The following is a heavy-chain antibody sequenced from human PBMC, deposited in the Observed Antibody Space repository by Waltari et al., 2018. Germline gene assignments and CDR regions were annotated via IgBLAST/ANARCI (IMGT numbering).Heavy chain of an antibody. V-gene: IGHV1-2*06. D-gene: IGHD3-22*01. J-gene: IGHJ3*02. CDR2: INPNSGGT. CDR1: GYTFTGYY. CDR3: ARDRYYYDSSGRHDAFDI. Sequence: QVQLVQSGAEVKKPGASVKVSCKASGYTFTGYYMHWVRQAPGHGLEWMGRINPNSGGTNYAQKFQGRVTMTRDTSISTAYMELSRLRSDDTAVYYCARDRYYYDSSGRHDAFDIWGQGTMVTVSS.